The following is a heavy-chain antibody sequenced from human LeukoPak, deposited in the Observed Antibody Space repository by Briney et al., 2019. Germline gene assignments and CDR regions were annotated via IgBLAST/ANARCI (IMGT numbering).Heavy chain of an antibody. J-gene: IGHJ5*02. CDR1: GFTFSNAW. Sequence: PGGSLRLSCASSGFTFSNAWMSWVRQAPGKGLEWVGRIKSKTDGGTTDYAAPVKGRFTISRDDSKNTLYLQMNSLKTEDTAVYYCTTDVIVLVIAFSWGQGTLVTVSS. CDR2: IKSKTDGGTT. D-gene: IGHD2-21*01. CDR3: TTDVIVLVIAFS. V-gene: IGHV3-15*01.